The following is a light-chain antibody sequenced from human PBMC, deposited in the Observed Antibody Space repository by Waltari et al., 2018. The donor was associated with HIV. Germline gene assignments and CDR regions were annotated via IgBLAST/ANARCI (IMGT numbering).Light chain of an antibody. CDR2: DSS. CDR1: QSLNNY. CDR3: QQRSIWPRT. V-gene: IGKV3-11*01. Sequence: IVLTQSSATLSLSLGGRVTLSCKASQSLNNYLVWHQQRPGQPPRLLIYDSSNRAPGIPARFSGNGSGTDFTLTSSSLEPEDFAVYYCQQRSIWPRTFGQGTKLEIK. J-gene: IGKJ2*01.